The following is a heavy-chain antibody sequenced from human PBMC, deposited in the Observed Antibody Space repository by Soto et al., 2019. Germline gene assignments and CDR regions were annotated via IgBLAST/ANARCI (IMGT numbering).Heavy chain of an antibody. Sequence: ASVKVSCKASGGTFSSYAISWVRQAPGQGLEWMGGIIPIFGTANYAQKFQGRVTITADESTSTAYMELSSLRSEDTAVYYCARDRTPSNGGWVTHDYWGQGTLVTVSS. J-gene: IGHJ4*02. CDR1: GGTFSSYA. V-gene: IGHV1-69*13. D-gene: IGHD3-16*01. CDR3: ARDRTPSNGGWVTHDY. CDR2: IIPIFGTA.